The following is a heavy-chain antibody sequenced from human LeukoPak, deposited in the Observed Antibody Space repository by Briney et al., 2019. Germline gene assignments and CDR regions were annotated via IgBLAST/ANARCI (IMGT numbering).Heavy chain of an antibody. V-gene: IGHV1-18*01. Sequence: ASVKVSCKASGYTFTSYGISWVRQAPGQGLEWMGWISAYNGNTNYAQKLQGRVTMATDTSTSTAYMELRSLRSDDTAVYYCARDVTSDYYDSRMIDYWGQGTLVTVSS. J-gene: IGHJ4*02. CDR2: ISAYNGNT. D-gene: IGHD3-22*01. CDR1: GYTFTSYG. CDR3: ARDVTSDYYDSRMIDY.